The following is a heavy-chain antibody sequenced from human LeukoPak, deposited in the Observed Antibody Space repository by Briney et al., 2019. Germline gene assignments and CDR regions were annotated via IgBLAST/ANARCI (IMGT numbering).Heavy chain of an antibody. CDR1: GFTFSSYW. CDR2: IRQDGSEK. Sequence: PGGSLRLSCAASGFTFSSYWMSWVRQAPGKGLEWVANIRQDGSEKYYVDSVKGRFTISRDNAKNSLYLQMNSLRAEDTAVYYCARESSRYCTNGVCYTNYFDYWGQGTLVTVSS. CDR3: ARESSRYCTNGVCYTNYFDY. J-gene: IGHJ4*02. V-gene: IGHV3-7*01. D-gene: IGHD2-8*01.